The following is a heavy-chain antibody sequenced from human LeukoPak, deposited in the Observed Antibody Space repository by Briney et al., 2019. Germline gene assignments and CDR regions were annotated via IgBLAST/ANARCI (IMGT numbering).Heavy chain of an antibody. D-gene: IGHD3-22*01. V-gene: IGHV1-69*05. J-gene: IGHJ4*02. CDR3: ARDQGYDSSGYYYYQFDY. Sequence: GASVKVSCKASGGTFSSYAISWVRQAPGQGLEWMGGIIPFFGTANYAQKFQGRVTMTRDMSTSTVYMELSSLRSEDTAVYYCARDQGYDSSGYYYYQFDYWGQGTLVTVSS. CDR2: IIPFFGTA. CDR1: GGTFSSYA.